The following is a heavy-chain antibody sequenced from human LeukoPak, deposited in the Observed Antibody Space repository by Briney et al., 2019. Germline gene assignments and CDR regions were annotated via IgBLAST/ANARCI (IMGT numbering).Heavy chain of an antibody. D-gene: IGHD5-18*01. CDR1: GFTFSSYA. V-gene: IGHV3-30*04. J-gene: IGHJ4*02. Sequence: GGSLRLSCAASGFTFSSYAMHWVRQAPGKGLEWVAVISYDGSNKYYADSVKGRFTISRDNSKNTLYLQMNSLRAEDTAVYCCARDLATWIHDYWGQGTLVTVSS. CDR3: ARDLATWIHDY. CDR2: ISYDGSNK.